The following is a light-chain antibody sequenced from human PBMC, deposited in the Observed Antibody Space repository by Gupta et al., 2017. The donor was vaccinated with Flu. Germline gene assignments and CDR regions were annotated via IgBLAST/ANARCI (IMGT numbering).Light chain of an antibody. V-gene: IGKV2-28*01. CDR1: QSLLNSNGYNY. Sequence: DIVMTQSPLSLPVTPGEPASISCRSSQSLLNSNGYNYLDWYLQRPGQSPQLLIYLGSNRASGVPDRFSGSGSGTDFTLEISGVDTEDVGVYYCRQTLQSPYSFGQGTKMEI. CDR3: RQTLQSPYS. CDR2: LGS. J-gene: IGKJ2*03.